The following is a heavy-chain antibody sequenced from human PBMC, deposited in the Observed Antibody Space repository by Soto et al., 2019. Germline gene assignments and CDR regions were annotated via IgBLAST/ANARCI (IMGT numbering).Heavy chain of an antibody. Sequence: PSESLALTCTVSGGCMRSYYGSWIRKPPGKGLEWIGYIYYSGSTNYNPSLKSRVTISVDTSKNQFSLKLSSVTAADTAVYYCARGVGYSYGGDAFDIWGQGTMVTVSS. V-gene: IGHV4-59*01. J-gene: IGHJ3*02. CDR2: IYYSGST. D-gene: IGHD5-18*01. CDR3: ARGVGYSYGGDAFDI. CDR1: GGCMRSYY.